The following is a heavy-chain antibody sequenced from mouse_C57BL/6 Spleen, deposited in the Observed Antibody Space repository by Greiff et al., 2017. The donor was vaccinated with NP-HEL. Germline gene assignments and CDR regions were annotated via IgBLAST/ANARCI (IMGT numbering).Heavy chain of an antibody. Sequence: QVQLQQPGAELVKPGASVKLSCKASGYTFTSYWMHWVKQRPGRGLEWIGRIDPNSGGTKYNEKFKSKATLPVDTPSRPAYMQLSSLTSEDSAVYYCARPYYSNYDYFDDWGKGTTLTVSS. J-gene: IGHJ2*01. V-gene: IGHV1-72*01. CDR1: GYTFTSYW. D-gene: IGHD2-5*01. CDR2: IDPNSGGT. CDR3: ARPYYSNYDYFDD.